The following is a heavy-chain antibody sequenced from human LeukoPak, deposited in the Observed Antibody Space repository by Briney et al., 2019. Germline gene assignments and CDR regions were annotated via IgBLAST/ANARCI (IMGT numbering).Heavy chain of an antibody. CDR2: ISSNSANT. Sequence: GGSLRLSCAASGFTFDTYGMSWVRQAPGRGLEWVSSISSNSANTYYADAVKGRFTISRDNSKNTLYLQMNSLRAEDTAVYYCAKDGTGCGGDCYSDYWGQGALVTVSS. V-gene: IGHV3-23*01. D-gene: IGHD2-21*02. J-gene: IGHJ4*02. CDR3: AKDGTGCGGDCYSDY. CDR1: GFTFDTYG.